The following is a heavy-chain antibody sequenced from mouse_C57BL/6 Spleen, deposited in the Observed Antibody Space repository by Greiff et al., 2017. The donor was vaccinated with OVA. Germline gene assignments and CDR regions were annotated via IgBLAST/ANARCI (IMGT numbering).Heavy chain of an antibody. V-gene: IGHV1-82*01. CDR3: ARSDHYYAMDY. Sequence: VKLMESGPELVKPGASVKISCKASGYAFSSSWMNWVKQRPGKGLEWIGRIYPGDGDTNYNGKFKGKATLTADKSSSTAYMQLSSLTSEDSAVYFCARSDHYYAMDYWGQGTSVTVSS. CDR2: IYPGDGDT. J-gene: IGHJ4*01. CDR1: GYAFSSSW.